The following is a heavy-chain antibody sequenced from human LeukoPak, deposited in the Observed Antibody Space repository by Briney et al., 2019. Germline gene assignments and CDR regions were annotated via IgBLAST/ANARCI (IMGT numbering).Heavy chain of an antibody. D-gene: IGHD1-14*01. CDR3: ARGGITTNYYYYYMDV. CDR2: MNPNSGNT. J-gene: IGHJ6*03. Sequence: ASVKVSCKASGYTFTSYDIHWVRQATGQGLEWMGWMNPNSGNTGYAQKFQGRVTMTRNTSISTAYMELSSLRSEDTAVYYCARGGITTNYYYYYMDVWGKGTTVTVSS. V-gene: IGHV1-8*01. CDR1: GYTFTSYD.